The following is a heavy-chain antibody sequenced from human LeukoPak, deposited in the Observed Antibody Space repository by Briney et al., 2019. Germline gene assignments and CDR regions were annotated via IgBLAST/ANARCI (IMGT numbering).Heavy chain of an antibody. CDR2: IYHSGST. D-gene: IGHD2-15*01. Sequence: SETLSLTCAVSGDSISSDGYSWRWIRQPPGKGLEWIGYIYHSGSTYYNPSLKSRVTISVDRSKNQFSLKLSSVTAADTAVYYCARETRYCSGGSCYSGMDVWGQGTTVTVSS. CDR1: GDSISSDGYS. J-gene: IGHJ6*02. V-gene: IGHV4-30-2*01. CDR3: ARETRYCSGGSCYSGMDV.